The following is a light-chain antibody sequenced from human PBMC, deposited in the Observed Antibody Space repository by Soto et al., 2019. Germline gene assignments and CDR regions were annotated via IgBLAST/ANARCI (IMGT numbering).Light chain of an antibody. CDR2: EVS. CDR1: SSDVGGYNY. CDR3: SSYAGSNKSV. V-gene: IGLV2-8*01. J-gene: IGLJ1*01. Sequence: QSALTQPPSASGSPGQSVTISCTGTSSDVGGYNYVSWYQQHPGKAPKLMIYEVSKRPSGVPDRFSGSKSANTASLTVSGLQAEDEADYYCSSYAGSNKSVFGTGTKVTVL.